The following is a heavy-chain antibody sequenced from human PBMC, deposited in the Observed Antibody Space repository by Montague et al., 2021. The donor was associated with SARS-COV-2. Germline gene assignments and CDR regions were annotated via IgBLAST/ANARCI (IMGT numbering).Heavy chain of an antibody. V-gene: IGHV4-34*01. D-gene: IGHD3-3*01. CDR3: AGGSSFVTIFGVVITDPLFDY. CDR1: GGSFSGYY. J-gene: IGHJ4*02. Sequence: SETLSLTCAVSGGSFSGYYWSWIRQPPGKGLEWIGEINHSGSTNYNPSLKSRVTISVDTSKNQFSLRLSSVTAAATAVYYCAGGSSFVTIFGVVITDPLFDYWGQGTLVTVSS. CDR2: INHSGST.